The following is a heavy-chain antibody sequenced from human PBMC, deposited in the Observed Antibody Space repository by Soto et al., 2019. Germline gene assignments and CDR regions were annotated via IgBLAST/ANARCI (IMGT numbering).Heavy chain of an antibody. CDR2: INSDGSST. CDR3: ALSYTVTTDY. V-gene: IGHV3-74*01. Sequence: EVQLVESGGGLVQPGGSLRLSCAASGLTFSSYWMHWVRQAPGKGLVWVSRINSDGSSTNYADSVKGRFTITRDNAKITLYLQMNSLRAEDTAVYYWALSYTVTTDYCGRGTLVTVSS. CDR1: GLTFSSYW. D-gene: IGHD4-17*01. J-gene: IGHJ4*02.